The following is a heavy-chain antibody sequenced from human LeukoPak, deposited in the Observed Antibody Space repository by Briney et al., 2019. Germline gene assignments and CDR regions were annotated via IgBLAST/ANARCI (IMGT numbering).Heavy chain of an antibody. D-gene: IGHD3-22*01. J-gene: IGHJ3*02. CDR3: SRSLLGYYYDSSGYRDAFDI. CDR2: IIPIFGTA. Sequence: ASVKVSCKASGGTFISYAISWVRQAPGQGLEWMGGIIPIFGTANYAQKFQGRVTITADESTSTAYMELIRLRSEDTVVYYCSRSLLGYYYDSSGYRDAFDIWGQGTMVTVSS. V-gene: IGHV1-69*13. CDR1: GGTFISYA.